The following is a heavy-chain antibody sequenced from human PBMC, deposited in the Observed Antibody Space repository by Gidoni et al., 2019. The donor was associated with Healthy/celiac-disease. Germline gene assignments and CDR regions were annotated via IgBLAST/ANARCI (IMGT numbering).Heavy chain of an antibody. D-gene: IGHD2-15*01. CDR1: GFTFSRYW. CDR2: IKQDGSEK. CDR3: ARDDEAATDYYGMDV. V-gene: IGHV3-7*01. Sequence: EVQLVESGGGLVQPGGSLRLSCAASGFTFSRYWRSWVRQAPGKGLEWVANIKQDGSEKYYVDSVKGRFTISRDNAKNSLYLQMNSLRAEDTAVYYCARDDEAATDYYGMDVWGQGTTVTVSS. J-gene: IGHJ6*02.